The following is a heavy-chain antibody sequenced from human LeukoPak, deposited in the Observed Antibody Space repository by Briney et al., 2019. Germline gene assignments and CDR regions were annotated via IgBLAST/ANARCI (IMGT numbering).Heavy chain of an antibody. V-gene: IGHV3-48*02. CDR3: AVEGYCSGGRFYTDWFDS. J-gene: IGHJ5*01. CDR1: GFTFSSYS. D-gene: IGHD2-15*01. CDR2: ISSSGTTK. Sequence: GGSLILSCVVSGFTFSSYSMNWVRQAPGKGLEWVSYISSSGTTKYYPDSVKGRFTISRDNAKNSLYLQMNSLRDEDTAVYYCAVEGYCSGGRFYTDWFDSWGQGTLVNVSS.